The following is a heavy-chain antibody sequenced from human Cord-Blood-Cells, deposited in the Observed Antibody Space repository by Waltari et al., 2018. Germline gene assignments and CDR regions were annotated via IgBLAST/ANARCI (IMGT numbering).Heavy chain of an antibody. Sequence: QVQLQQWVAGLLKPSETLSLTCAVYGGAFRGCYSSSIGQPPGKGLDWIGEINHSGSTNYNPSLKGRVTISVDTSKNQFSLKLSSVTAADTAVYYCARVDCSSTSCYKNWFDPWGQGTLATVSS. V-gene: IGHV4-34*01. CDR2: INHSGST. D-gene: IGHD2-2*02. CDR1: GGAFRGCY. CDR3: ARVDCSSTSCYKNWFDP. J-gene: IGHJ5*02.